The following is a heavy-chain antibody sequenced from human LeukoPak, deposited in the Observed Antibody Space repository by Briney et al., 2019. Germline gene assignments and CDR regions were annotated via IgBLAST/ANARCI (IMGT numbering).Heavy chain of an antibody. CDR3: VRELDY. Sequence: TGGSLRLSCASSGFTFCDYSMNSVRQAPGNGLEWVSYISSRSSTIYYADSVKGRFTISRDNAKNSLYLQMNSLRDEDTAAYYCVRELDYWGQGTLVTVSS. V-gene: IGHV3-48*02. CDR1: GFTFCDYS. J-gene: IGHJ4*02. CDR2: ISSRSSTI.